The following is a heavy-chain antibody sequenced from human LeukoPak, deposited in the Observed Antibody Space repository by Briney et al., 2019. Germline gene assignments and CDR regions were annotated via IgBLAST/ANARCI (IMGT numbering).Heavy chain of an antibody. V-gene: IGHV3-30*04. Sequence: GGSLRLSCAASGFTFNSYAMHWVRQAPGKGLEWVAVISYDGSKKDYADSVKGRFTISRDNSKNTLYLQMNSLRAEDTAVYYCAREAGGWWSIYDSSGYYRYFDYWGQGTLVTVSS. CDR1: GFTFNSYA. CDR3: AREAGGWWSIYDSSGYYRYFDY. D-gene: IGHD3-22*01. J-gene: IGHJ4*02. CDR2: ISYDGSKK.